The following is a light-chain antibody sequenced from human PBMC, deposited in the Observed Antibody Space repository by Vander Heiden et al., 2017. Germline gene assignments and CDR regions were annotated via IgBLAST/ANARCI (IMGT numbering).Light chain of an antibody. V-gene: IGLV1-47*01. CDR3: AAWDESLSGWV. CDR1: RSNIGNNS. CDR2: KNS. Sequence: QSVMTQPPSASGTPGQRVTISCSGTRSNIGNNSVYWYQQFPGTAPKLLIYKNSHRPSEGPDRVSGSRSGTSAYLDISGLRSEDEADYYCAAWDESLSGWVFGGGTKLTVL. J-gene: IGLJ3*02.